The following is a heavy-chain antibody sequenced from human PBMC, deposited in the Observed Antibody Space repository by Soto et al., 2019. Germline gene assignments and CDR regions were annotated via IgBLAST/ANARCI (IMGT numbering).Heavy chain of an antibody. Sequence: TLSLTCAVYGGSFSGYYWSWIRQPPGKGLEWIGEINHSGSTNYNPSLKSRVTISVDTSKNQFSLKLSSVTAADTAVYYCARGLKLLRTYYYYYGMDVWGQGTTVTVSS. V-gene: IGHV4-34*01. CDR1: GGSFSGYY. D-gene: IGHD2-15*01. CDR2: INHSGST. CDR3: ARGLKLLRTYYYYYGMDV. J-gene: IGHJ6*02.